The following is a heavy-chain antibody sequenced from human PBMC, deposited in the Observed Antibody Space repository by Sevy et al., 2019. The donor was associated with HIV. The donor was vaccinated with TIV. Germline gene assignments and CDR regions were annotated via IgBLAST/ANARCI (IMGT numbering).Heavy chain of an antibody. J-gene: IGHJ6*02. CDR1: GFTFDDYT. Sequence: GGSLRLSCAASGFTFDDYTMHWVRQAPGKGLEWVSLISWDGGSTYYADSVKGRFTISRDNSKNSLYLQMNSLRTEDTALYYCAKGSSSWSGMDVWGQGTTVTVPS. D-gene: IGHD6-13*01. CDR3: AKGSSSWSGMDV. V-gene: IGHV3-43*01. CDR2: ISWDGGST.